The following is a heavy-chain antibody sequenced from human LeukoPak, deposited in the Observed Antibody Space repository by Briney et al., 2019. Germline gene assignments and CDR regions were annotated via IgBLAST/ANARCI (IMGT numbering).Heavy chain of an antibody. D-gene: IGHD5-18*01. CDR1: GGSISSCY. J-gene: IGHJ4*02. Sequence: PSETLSLTCTVSGGSISSCYWGWIRQPPGKGLEWIGYIYYSGSTNYNPSLKSRVTISVDTSKNQFSLKLSSVTAADTAVYYCARGATSHVDTAMAHWGQGTLVTVSS. CDR2: IYYSGST. CDR3: ARGATSHVDTAMAH. V-gene: IGHV4-59*01.